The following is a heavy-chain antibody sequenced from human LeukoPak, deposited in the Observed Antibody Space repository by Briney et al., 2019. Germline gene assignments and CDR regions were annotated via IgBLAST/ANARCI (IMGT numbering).Heavy chain of an antibody. CDR3: AKDLHYYGSGSYYSGGS. J-gene: IGHJ4*02. CDR2: ISGSGGST. V-gene: IGHV3-23*01. CDR1: GFTFSSYA. Sequence: PGGSLRLSCAASGFTFSSYAMSWVRQAPGKGLEWVSAISGSGGSTYYADSVKGRFTISRDNSKNTLYLQMNSLRAEDTAVYYCAKDLHYYGSGSYYSGGSWGQGTLVTVSS. D-gene: IGHD3-10*01.